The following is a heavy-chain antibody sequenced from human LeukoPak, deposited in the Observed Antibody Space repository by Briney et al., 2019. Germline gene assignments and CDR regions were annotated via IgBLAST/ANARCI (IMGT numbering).Heavy chain of an antibody. D-gene: IGHD1-26*01. V-gene: IGHV1-2*02. J-gene: IGHJ5*02. CDR2: INPNSGGT. Sequence: ASVKVSCKASGYTFTGYYMHWVRQAPGQGLEWMGWINPNSGGTNYAQKFQGRVTMTRDTSISAAYMELSRLRSDDTAVYYCARGLGARGWRNWFDPWGQGTLVTVSS. CDR3: ARGLGARGWRNWFDP. CDR1: GYTFTGYY.